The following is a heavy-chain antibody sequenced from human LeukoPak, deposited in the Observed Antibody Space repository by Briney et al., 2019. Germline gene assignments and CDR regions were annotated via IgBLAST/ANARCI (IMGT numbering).Heavy chain of an antibody. J-gene: IGHJ4*02. V-gene: IGHV4-4*07. CDR2: IYISGTT. D-gene: IGHD3-22*01. Sequence: PSETLSLTCTVSGGSISRYYWNWIRQPAGKGLEWIGRIYISGTTNYNPSLKSRVTMSVDTSKNQFSLKLSSVTAADTAVYYCARETPTSYYYDSSGSPDYWGQGTLVTVSS. CDR3: ARETPTSYYYDSSGSPDY. CDR1: GGSISRYY.